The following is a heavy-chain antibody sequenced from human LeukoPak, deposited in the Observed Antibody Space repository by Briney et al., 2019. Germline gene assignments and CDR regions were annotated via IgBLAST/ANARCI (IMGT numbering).Heavy chain of an antibody. V-gene: IGHV1-58*01. CDR1: GFTFTSSA. Sequence: SVKVSCKASGFTFTSSAVQWVRQARGQRLEWIGWIVVGSGNTNYAQKFQERVTITRDMSTSTAYMELSSLRSEGTAVYYCAASLGYCSGGSCYSDKYYFDYWGQGTLVTVSS. J-gene: IGHJ4*02. CDR2: IVVGSGNT. D-gene: IGHD2-15*01. CDR3: AASLGYCSGGSCYSDKYYFDY.